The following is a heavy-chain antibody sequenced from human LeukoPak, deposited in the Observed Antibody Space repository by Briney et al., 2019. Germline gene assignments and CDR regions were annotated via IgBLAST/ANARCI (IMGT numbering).Heavy chain of an antibody. J-gene: IGHJ4*02. CDR2: IYYSGST. CDR1: GGSISSSSYY. CDR3: ARFPYSNYDNSDY. Sequence: SETLSLTCTVSGGSISSSSYYWGWIRQPPGQGLEWIGSIYYSGSTYYNPSLKSRVTISVDTSKNQFSLKLSSVTAADTAVYYCARFPYSNYDNSDYWGQGTLVTVSS. D-gene: IGHD4-11*01. V-gene: IGHV4-39*01.